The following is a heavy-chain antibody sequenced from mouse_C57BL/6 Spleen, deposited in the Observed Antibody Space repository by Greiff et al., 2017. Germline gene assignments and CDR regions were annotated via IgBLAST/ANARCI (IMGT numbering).Heavy chain of an antibody. J-gene: IGHJ3*01. Sequence: EVQLVESGGGLVKPGGSLTLSCAASGFTFSDYGLHWVRQAPEKGLEWVANISSGSSNIYYADTVKGRCTISRDNAKNTLFLQITSLRSEDTAMYYCARPNWDAAWFAYWGQGTLVTVSA. D-gene: IGHD4-1*01. CDR1: GFTFSDYG. CDR3: ARPNWDAAWFAY. V-gene: IGHV5-17*01. CDR2: ISSGSSNI.